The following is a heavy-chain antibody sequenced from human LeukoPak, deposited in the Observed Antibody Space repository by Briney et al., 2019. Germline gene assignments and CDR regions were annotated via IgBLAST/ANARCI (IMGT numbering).Heavy chain of an antibody. CDR1: GFTFSDYY. V-gene: IGHV3-11*04. D-gene: IGHD2-21*01. CDR3: AKIAVQNFDY. CDR2: ISSSGSTI. J-gene: IGHJ4*02. Sequence: KTGGSLRLSCAASGFTFSDYYMSWIRQAPGKGLEWVSYISSSGSTIYYADSVKGRFTISRDNSKDTLYLQMNSLRAEDTAVYYCAKIAVQNFDYWGQGTLVTVSS.